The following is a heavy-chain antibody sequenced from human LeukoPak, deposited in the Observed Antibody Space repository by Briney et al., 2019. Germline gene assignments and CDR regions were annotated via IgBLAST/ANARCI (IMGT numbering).Heavy chain of an antibody. CDR3: ARGVRVVPAAIFSY. J-gene: IGHJ4*02. D-gene: IGHD2-2*01. V-gene: IGHV3-7*01. CDR1: GFTFSSYW. CDR2: IKQDGSEK. Sequence: GGSLRLSCAASGFTFSSYWMSWVRQAPGKGLEWVANIKQDGSEKYYVDSVKGRFTISRGNAKNSLYLQMNSLRAEDTAVYYCARGVRVVPAAIFSYWGQGTLVTVSS.